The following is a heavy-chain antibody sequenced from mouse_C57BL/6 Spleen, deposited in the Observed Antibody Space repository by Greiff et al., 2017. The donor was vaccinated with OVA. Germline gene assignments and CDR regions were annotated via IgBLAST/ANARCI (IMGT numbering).Heavy chain of an antibody. CDR2: ISSGSSTI. D-gene: IGHD2-4*01. V-gene: IGHV5-17*01. J-gene: IGHJ2*01. Sequence: EVKLVESGGGLVKPGGSLKLSCAASGYTFSDYGMHWVRQAPEKGLEWVAYISSGSSTIYYADTVKGRFTISRDNAKNTLFLQMTSLRSEDTAMYYCARRDYDLGYYFDYWGQGTTLTVSS. CDR1: GYTFSDYG. CDR3: ARRDYDLGYYFDY.